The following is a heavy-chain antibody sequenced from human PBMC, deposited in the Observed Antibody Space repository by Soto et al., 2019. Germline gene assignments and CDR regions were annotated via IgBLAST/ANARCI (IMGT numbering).Heavy chain of an antibody. D-gene: IGHD6-19*01. CDR1: GGSINSSSYF. CDR3: ARHYSSGSRNWFDP. J-gene: IGHJ5*02. V-gene: IGHV4-39*01. CDR2: IYYSGST. Sequence: PSETLSLTCSVSGGSINSSSYFWGSVRQPPGKGLEWIGSIYYSGSTYYNPSLRSRVTISVDTSKNQFSLKLSSVTAADTAVFYCARHYSSGSRNWFDPWGQGTLVTVSS.